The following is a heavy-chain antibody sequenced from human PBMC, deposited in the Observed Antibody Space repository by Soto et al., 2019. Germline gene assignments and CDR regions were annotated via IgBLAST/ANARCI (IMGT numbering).Heavy chain of an antibody. D-gene: IGHD3-3*01. V-gene: IGHV3-11*01. J-gene: IGHJ4*02. CDR3: ARHYDFWSGYYTAPFGY. Sequence: PGGSLRLSCAASGFTFSDYYMSRIRQAPGKGLEWVSYISSSGSTIYYADSVKGRFTISRDNAKNSLYLQMNSLRAEDTAVYYCARHYDFWSGYYTAPFGYWGQGTLVTVSS. CDR1: GFTFSDYY. CDR2: ISSSGSTI.